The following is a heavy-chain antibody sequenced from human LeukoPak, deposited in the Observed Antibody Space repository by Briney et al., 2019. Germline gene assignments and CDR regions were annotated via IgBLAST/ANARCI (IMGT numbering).Heavy chain of an antibody. CDR3: ARGHLPVVDGDSLSDAFDI. CDR1: GFTFSSYD. Sequence: PGGSLRLSCAASGFTFSSYDMHWVRQATGKGLEWVSGIGSAGDTYYRGFVKGRFTIYRENAKNSLYLQITSLRLEDTAVYYCARGHLPVVDGDSLSDAFDIWGQGTMVTVSS. J-gene: IGHJ3*02. CDR2: IGSAGDT. V-gene: IGHV3-13*01. D-gene: IGHD2-15*01.